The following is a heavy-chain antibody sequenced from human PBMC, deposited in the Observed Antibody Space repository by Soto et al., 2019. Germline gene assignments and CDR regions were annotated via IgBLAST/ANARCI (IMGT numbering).Heavy chain of an antibody. Sequence: ASVKVSCKASGYTFTSYGIHWVRQAPGQRLEWTGWINAGNGNTKYSEKFQGRVTITRDTSASTAYLELSSLRSEDTAVYYCARGSCTRSSCYIGGFYYYGMDVWGQGATVTVSS. V-gene: IGHV1-3*01. CDR3: ARGSCTRSSCYIGGFYYYGMDV. J-gene: IGHJ6*02. D-gene: IGHD6-13*01. CDR2: INAGNGNT. CDR1: GYTFTSYG.